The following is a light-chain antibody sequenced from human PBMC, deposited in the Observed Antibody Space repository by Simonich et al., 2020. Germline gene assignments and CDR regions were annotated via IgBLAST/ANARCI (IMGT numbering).Light chain of an antibody. CDR1: SSDVGSYNL. CDR2: EGS. J-gene: IGLJ3*02. V-gene: IGLV2-23*01. Sequence: QSALTPPASVSGSPGPSITISCTGTSSDVGSYNLVSWYQQPPGKAPKLMIYEGSKRPSGVANRVSGSKSGNTASLTISGLQAEYEADYYCCSYAGSSTWVFGGGTKLTVL. CDR3: CSYAGSSTWV.